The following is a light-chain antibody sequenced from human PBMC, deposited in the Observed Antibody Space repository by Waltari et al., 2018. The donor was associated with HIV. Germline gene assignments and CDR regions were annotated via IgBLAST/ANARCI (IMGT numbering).Light chain of an antibody. V-gene: IGLV1-44*01. J-gene: IGLJ3*02. CDR3: ATWDDSLAGLWV. Sequence: QSVLTQPSSASGTPGQRVTISCSGRFSKFNGYQHVKGAAPKLLIYNNDQRPSEVPDRFSGSKSDTSASLAISGLQTEDEADYYCATWDDSLAGLWVFGGGTRMTVL. CDR1: FSKF. CDR2: NND.